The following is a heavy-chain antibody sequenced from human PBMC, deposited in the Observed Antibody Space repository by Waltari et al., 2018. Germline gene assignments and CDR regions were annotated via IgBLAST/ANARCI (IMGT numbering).Heavy chain of an antibody. Sequence: QVQLQQWGAGLLKPAETLSLTCAVSGGSFSGYLWTWIRQTPGKGLEWIGQINYSGRTNSSPCLESRVNSSIDTSNRQFFLRLNSVTAADTGVYYCARGGIGVQCLAWLPGDFDNWGQGTPVTVSS. CDR1: GGSFSGYL. D-gene: IGHD3-3*01. CDR2: INYSGRT. V-gene: IGHV4-34*01. CDR3: ARGGIGVQCLAWLPGDFDN. J-gene: IGHJ4*02.